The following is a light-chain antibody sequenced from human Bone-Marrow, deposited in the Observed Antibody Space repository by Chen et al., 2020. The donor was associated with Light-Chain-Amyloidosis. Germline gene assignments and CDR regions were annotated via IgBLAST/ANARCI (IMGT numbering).Light chain of an antibody. Sequence: QAVVTQEPSLTVSPGGTVTLTCGSSTGAVTSGHYPYWFQQKPGQAPGTLIYETSNRHSWTPARFSGSLVGGKAALTLSGAQPEDEADYYCLLSYSGARVFGGGTKLTVL. CDR2: ETS. V-gene: IGLV7-46*01. J-gene: IGLJ3*02. CDR1: TGAVTSGHY. CDR3: LLSYSGARV.